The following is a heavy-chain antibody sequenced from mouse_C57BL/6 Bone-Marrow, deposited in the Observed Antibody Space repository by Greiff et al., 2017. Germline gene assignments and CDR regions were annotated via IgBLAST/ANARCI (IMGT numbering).Heavy chain of an antibody. Sequence: VQLQQPGTELVKPGASVKLSCKASGYTFTSYWMHWVKQRPGHGLEWIGNINPSNGGTNYNEKFKSKATLTVDKSSSTAYMQLSSLTSEDSAVYYCARSGGWLLRRFYYAMDYWGQGTSVTVSS. CDR2: INPSNGGT. V-gene: IGHV1-53*01. D-gene: IGHD2-3*01. CDR3: ARSGGWLLRRFYYAMDY. J-gene: IGHJ4*01. CDR1: GYTFTSYW.